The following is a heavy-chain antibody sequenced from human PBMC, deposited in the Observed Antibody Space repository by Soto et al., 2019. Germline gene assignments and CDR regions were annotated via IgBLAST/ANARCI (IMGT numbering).Heavy chain of an antibody. CDR2: ISGSGGST. J-gene: IGHJ4*02. D-gene: IGHD1-26*01. CDR1: GFTLSSYA. Sequence: EVQLLESGGGLVQPGGSLRLSCAASGFTLSSYAMSWVRQAPGKGLEWVSAISGSGGSTYYADSVKGRFTISRDNSKNTLYLQMNSLRAEDTSVYYCAKPSGSYWYYFDYWGQGTLVTVSS. CDR3: AKPSGSYWYYFDY. V-gene: IGHV3-23*01.